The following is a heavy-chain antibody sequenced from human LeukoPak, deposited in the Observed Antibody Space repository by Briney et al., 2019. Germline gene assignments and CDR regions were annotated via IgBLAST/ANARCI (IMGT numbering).Heavy chain of an antibody. D-gene: IGHD3-16*02. CDR2: INHSGST. CDR1: GGSFSGYY. V-gene: IGHV4-34*01. CDR3: ARGVRVGARERYYDYVWGSYRFAPGGMDV. Sequence: SETLSLTCAVYGGSFSGYYWSWIRQPPGKGLEWIGEINHSGSTNYNPSLKGRVTISVDTSKNQFSLKLSSVTAADTAVYYCARGVRVGARERYYDYVWGSYRFAPGGMDVWGQGTTVTVSS. J-gene: IGHJ6*02.